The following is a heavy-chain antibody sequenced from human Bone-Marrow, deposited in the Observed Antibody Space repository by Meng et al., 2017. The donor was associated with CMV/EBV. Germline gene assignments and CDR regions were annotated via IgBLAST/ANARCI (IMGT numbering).Heavy chain of an antibody. J-gene: IGHJ4*02. Sequence: GGSLRLSCAASGFIFSGYAVHWVRQAPGKGLEWVAVISYDGSNKYYADSVKGRFTISRDNSKNKVYLQMNSLRAEDTAVYYCARGEWGEAAAGSDDWGQGTLVTGSS. CDR2: ISYDGSNK. CDR1: GFIFSGYA. V-gene: IGHV3-30*04. CDR3: ARGEWGEAAAGSDD. D-gene: IGHD6-13*01.